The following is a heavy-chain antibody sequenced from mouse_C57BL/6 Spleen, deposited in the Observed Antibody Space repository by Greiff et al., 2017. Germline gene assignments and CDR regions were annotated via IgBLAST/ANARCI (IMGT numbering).Heavy chain of an antibody. CDR3: TRRGYYDYAMDY. D-gene: IGHD2-4*01. V-gene: IGHV1-15*01. J-gene: IGHJ4*01. CDR2: IDPETGGT. Sequence: QVQLQQSGAELVRPGASVTLSCKASGYTFTDYEMPLVKQTPVHGLEWIGAIDPETGGTAYNQKFKGKAILTADKSSSTAYMELRSLTSEDSAVYYCTRRGYYDYAMDYWGQGTSVTVSS. CDR1: GYTFTDYE.